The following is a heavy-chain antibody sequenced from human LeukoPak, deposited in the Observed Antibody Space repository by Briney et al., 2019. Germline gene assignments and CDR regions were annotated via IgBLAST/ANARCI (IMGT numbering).Heavy chain of an antibody. Sequence: PGGSLRLSCAASGFTFSDAWMHWVRQAPRKGLEWVGRIKPKAAGGTTESAAPVTGRFTISRDDSKKMVFPQMNSLTTEDTAVYYCTTLRAVWGQGTLVTVSS. D-gene: IGHD6-19*01. CDR3: TTLRAV. J-gene: IGHJ4*02. CDR1: GFTFSDAW. CDR2: IKPKAAGGTT. V-gene: IGHV3-15*01.